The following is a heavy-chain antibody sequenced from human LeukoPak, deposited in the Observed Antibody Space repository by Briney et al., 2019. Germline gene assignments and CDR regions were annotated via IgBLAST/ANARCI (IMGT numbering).Heavy chain of an antibody. CDR1: GCTFSSYA. CDR2: IIPIFGTA. V-gene: IGHV1-69*13. CDR3: ARDGLRGSGSYYYFDY. D-gene: IGHD3-10*01. Sequence: SVKVSCKASGCTFSSYAISWVRQAPGQGLEWMGGIIPIFGTANYAQKFQGRVTITADESTSTAYMELSSLRSEDTAVYYCARDGLRGSGSYYYFDYWGQGTLVTVSS. J-gene: IGHJ4*02.